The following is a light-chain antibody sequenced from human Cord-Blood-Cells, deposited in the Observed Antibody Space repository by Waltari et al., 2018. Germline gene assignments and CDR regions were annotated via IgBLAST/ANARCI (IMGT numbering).Light chain of an antibody. CDR2: EVS. V-gene: IGLV2-8*01. CDR1: SSDVGGYNY. CDR3: SSYAGSNNYV. J-gene: IGLJ1*01. Sequence: QSALTQPPSASGSPGQSVTISCTGTSSDVGGYNYVSWYQQHRGKAPKLMIYEVSKRPSGVPDRFAGSKSGNAASLTVSGLQAEDEAEYYCSSYAGSNNYVFGTGTKVTVL.